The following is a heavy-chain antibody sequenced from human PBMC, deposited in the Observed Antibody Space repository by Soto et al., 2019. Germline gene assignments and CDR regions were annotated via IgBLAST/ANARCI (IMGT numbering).Heavy chain of an antibody. Sequence: QVQLVQSGAEVKKPGSSVKVSCKASGGTFSSYAISWVRQAPGQGLEWMGGVIPIFGTANYEQKFQGRVTITADESTSTAYMELSSLRSEDTAVYYCARDVLVPAATYYYGMDVWGQGTTVTVSS. CDR3: ARDVLVPAATYYYGMDV. V-gene: IGHV1-69*12. J-gene: IGHJ6*02. D-gene: IGHD2-2*01. CDR1: GGTFSSYA. CDR2: VIPIFGTA.